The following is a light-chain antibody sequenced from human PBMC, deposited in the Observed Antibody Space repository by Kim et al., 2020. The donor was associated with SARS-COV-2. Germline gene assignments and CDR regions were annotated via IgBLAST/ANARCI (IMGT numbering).Light chain of an antibody. Sequence: ASVGDRVTINCRTTQSISRNLNWYQQKTERAPKLLISAASTLQGGVPSRFSGSGSETDFTLTISSLQPEDFATYFCQQSYITPFTFGPGTKVDIK. J-gene: IGKJ3*01. V-gene: IGKV1-39*01. CDR2: AAS. CDR1: QSISRN. CDR3: QQSYITPFT.